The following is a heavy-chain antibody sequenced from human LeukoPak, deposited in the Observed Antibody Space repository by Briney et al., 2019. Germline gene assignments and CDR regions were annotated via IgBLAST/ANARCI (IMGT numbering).Heavy chain of an antibody. CDR3: AREEVEEYSSSSDPGYAFDI. CDR1: GYTFTGYY. Sequence: ASVKVSCKASGYTFTGYYMHWVRQAPGQGLEWMGWINPNSGGTNYAQKFQGRVTMTRDTSISTAYMELSRLRSDDTAVYYCAREEVEEYSSSSDPGYAFDIWGQGTMVTVSS. CDR2: INPNSGGT. D-gene: IGHD6-6*01. V-gene: IGHV1-2*02. J-gene: IGHJ3*02.